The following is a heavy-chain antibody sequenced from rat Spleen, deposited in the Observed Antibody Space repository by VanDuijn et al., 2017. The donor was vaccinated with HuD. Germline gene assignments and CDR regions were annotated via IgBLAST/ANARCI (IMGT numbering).Heavy chain of an antibody. J-gene: IGHJ1*01. CDR1: GFTFSNYY. CDR2: ITTGGGST. Sequence: EVQLVESGGDLVQPGRSLKLSCAASGFTFSNYYMAWVRQAPTKGLEWVAYITTGGGSTFSRDSVKGRFTISRDNAKSTLYLQMDSLRSEDTATYYCTTGTIAAPYWYFDLWGPGTMVTVSS. V-gene: IGHV5-27*01. CDR3: TTGTIAAPYWYFDL. D-gene: IGHD1-2*01.